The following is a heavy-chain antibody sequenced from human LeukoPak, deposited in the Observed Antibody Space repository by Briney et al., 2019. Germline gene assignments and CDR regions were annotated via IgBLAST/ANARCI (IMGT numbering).Heavy chain of an antibody. CDR1: GVTLSNYA. CDR3: ARTEGKAAPIDY. V-gene: IGHV3-23*01. D-gene: IGHD6-25*01. J-gene: IGHJ4*02. CDR2: ISGSGGST. Sequence: PGGSLRLSCVASGVTLSNYAMSWARQAPGKGLEWVSAISGSGGSTYYADSVKGRFTISRDNSKNTLYLQMNSLRAEDTAVYYCARTEGKAAPIDYWGQGTLVTVSS.